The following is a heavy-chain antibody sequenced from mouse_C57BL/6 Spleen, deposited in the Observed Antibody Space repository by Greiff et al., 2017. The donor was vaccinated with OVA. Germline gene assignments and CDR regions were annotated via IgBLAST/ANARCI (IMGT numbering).Heavy chain of an antibody. D-gene: IGHD1-1*01. Sequence: EVQLQESGGGLVKPGGSLKLSCAASGFTFSSYAMSWVRQTPEKRLEWVATISDGGSYTYYPDNVKGRFTISRDNAKNNLYLQMSHLKSEDTAMYYCARGSFITTVVEGYFDVWGTGTTGTVSS. CDR2: ISDGGSYT. J-gene: IGHJ1*03. CDR1: GFTFSSYA. V-gene: IGHV5-4*01. CDR3: ARGSFITTVVEGYFDV.